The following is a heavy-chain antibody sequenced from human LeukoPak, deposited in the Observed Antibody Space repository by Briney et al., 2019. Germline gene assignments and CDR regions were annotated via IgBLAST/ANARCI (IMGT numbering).Heavy chain of an antibody. CDR2: MNPNSGNT. CDR3: AREDYAVNWFDP. Sequence: GASVNVSCKASVYTFTSYDINWVRQATGQGLEWMGWMNPNSGNTGYAQKFQGRVTMTRNTSISTAYMELSSLRSEDTAVYYCAREDYAVNWFDPWGQGTLVTVSS. CDR1: VYTFTSYD. J-gene: IGHJ5*02. D-gene: IGHD4-17*01. V-gene: IGHV1-8*01.